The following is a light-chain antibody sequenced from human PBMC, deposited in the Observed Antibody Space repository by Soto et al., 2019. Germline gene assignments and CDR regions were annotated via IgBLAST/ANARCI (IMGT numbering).Light chain of an antibody. CDR2: GAS. V-gene: IGKV3-20*01. CDR3: QQYMSSVT. Sequence: EIVLTQSPGSLSLSSGQRATLSCRASQSVDTTFFAWYQKKPGQAPRLLIYGASKRATGIPDRFSGSGSGTVFTHIISRLEPEDFAVYYCQQYMSSVTFGQGTKVEIK. CDR1: QSVDTTF. J-gene: IGKJ1*01.